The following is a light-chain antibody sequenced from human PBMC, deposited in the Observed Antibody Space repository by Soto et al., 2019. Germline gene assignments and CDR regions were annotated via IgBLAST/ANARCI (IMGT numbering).Light chain of an antibody. J-gene: IGLJ2*01. CDR1: SSNIGLGYD. CDR2: GNS. Sequence: QSVLTQPHSVSGAPGPRVTISCTGSSSNIGLGYDVHWYQQLPGTAPKLLIYGNSDRPSGVPDRFSGSKSGTSASLAITGLQGEDEADYYCQSYDSILSGVVFGGGTKLTVL. V-gene: IGLV1-40*01. CDR3: QSYDSILSGVV.